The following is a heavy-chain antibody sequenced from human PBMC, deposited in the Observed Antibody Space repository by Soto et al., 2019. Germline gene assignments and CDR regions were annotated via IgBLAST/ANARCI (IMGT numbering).Heavy chain of an antibody. V-gene: IGHV3-23*01. CDR3: AKDVEMATITCFDY. D-gene: IGHD5-12*01. Sequence: PGGSLRLSCAASGFTVSSYAMSWVRQAPGKGLEWVSAISGSGGSTYYADSVKGRFTISRDNSKNTLYLQMNSLRAEDTAVYYCAKDVEMATITCFDYWGQGTLVTVSS. CDR1: GFTVSSYA. J-gene: IGHJ4*02. CDR2: ISGSGGST.